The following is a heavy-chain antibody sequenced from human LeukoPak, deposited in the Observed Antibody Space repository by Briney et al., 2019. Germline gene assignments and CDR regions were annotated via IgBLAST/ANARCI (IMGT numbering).Heavy chain of an antibody. D-gene: IGHD3-9*01. J-gene: IGHJ4*02. CDR3: ARLYSDLLTGPGY. V-gene: IGHV7-4-1*02. CDR2: INTHTGRP. CDR1: GYTFTTYA. Sequence: ASVKVSCKASGYTFTTYALTWVRQAPGQGLEWMGWINTHTGRPSYAQDFTGRFVFSLDSSVSTAYLQISRLQTRDTALYYCARLYSDLLTGPGYWGQGTLLTVSS.